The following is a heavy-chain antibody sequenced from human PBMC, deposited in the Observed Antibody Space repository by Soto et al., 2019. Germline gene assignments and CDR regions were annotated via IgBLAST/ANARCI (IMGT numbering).Heavy chain of an antibody. Sequence: EVQLLESGGGLVQPGGSLRLSCAASGFTLSSYAMNWVRQAPGKGLECVSGISGSSSSTYYADSVKGRFTISRDNSKNTLYLQMNSLRAEDTAVYYCETKGRWGQGTLVTVSS. CDR1: GFTLSSYA. V-gene: IGHV3-23*01. CDR3: ETKGR. CDR2: ISGSSSST. J-gene: IGHJ4*02.